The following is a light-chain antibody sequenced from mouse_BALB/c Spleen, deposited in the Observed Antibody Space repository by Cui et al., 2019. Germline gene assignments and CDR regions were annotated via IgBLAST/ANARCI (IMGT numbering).Light chain of an antibody. CDR1: QDINSY. Sequence: DIKMPQSPSSMYASLGERVTITCKASQDINSYLSWFQQKPGKSPKTLIYRANRLVDGVPSRFSGSGSGQDYSLTISSLEYEDMGIYYCLQYDEFPLTFGAGTKLELK. J-gene: IGKJ5*01. CDR2: RAN. CDR3: LQYDEFPLT. V-gene: IGKV14-111*01.